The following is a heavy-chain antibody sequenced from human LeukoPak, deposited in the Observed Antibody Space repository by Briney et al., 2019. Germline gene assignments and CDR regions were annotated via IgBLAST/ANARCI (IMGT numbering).Heavy chain of an antibody. D-gene: IGHD4-17*01. Sequence: ASVKVSCKASGGTFSSNAIIWVRQAPGQGLEWMGGIIPILSTANYAQKFQGRVTITADKSTSTAYMELRSLRSEDTAVYYCARGRTVTTNYYYYMDVWGKGTTVTVSS. V-gene: IGHV1-69*06. CDR1: GGTFSSNA. J-gene: IGHJ6*03. CDR3: ARGRTVTTNYYYYMDV. CDR2: IIPILSTA.